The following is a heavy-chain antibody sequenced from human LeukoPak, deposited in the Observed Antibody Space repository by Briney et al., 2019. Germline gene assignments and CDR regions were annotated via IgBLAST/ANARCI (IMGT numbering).Heavy chain of an antibody. CDR3: TRDHRHYYDSSGYYYAIYY. CDR1: GFTFSSYA. J-gene: IGHJ4*02. D-gene: IGHD3-22*01. V-gene: IGHV3-49*04. Sequence: GGSLTLSCAASGFTFSSYAMHWVRQAPGKGLEWVGFIRSKAYGGTTEYAASVKGRFTISRDDSKSIAYLQMNSMKTEDTAVYYCTRDHRHYYDSSGYYYAIYYWGQGTLVTVSS. CDR2: IRSKAYGGTT.